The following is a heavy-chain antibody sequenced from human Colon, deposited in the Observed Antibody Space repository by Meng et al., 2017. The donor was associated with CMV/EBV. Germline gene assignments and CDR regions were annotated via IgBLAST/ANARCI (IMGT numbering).Heavy chain of an antibody. Sequence: GGSLRLSCAASGFTFDDYAMNWVRQAPGKGLEWVSSISSSSDYIFYADSLKGRFTFSRDNAENSLYLQMNSLRAEDTAVYYCARSYCSSDRCYRTFDMWGQGTMVTVSS. CDR2: ISSSSDYI. D-gene: IGHD2-15*01. V-gene: IGHV3-21*01. J-gene: IGHJ3*02. CDR3: ARSYCSSDRCYRTFDM. CDR1: GFTFDDYA.